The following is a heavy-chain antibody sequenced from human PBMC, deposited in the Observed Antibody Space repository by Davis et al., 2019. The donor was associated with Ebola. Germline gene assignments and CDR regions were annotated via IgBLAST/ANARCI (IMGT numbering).Heavy chain of an antibody. J-gene: IGHJ5*02. V-gene: IGHV4-59*01. Sequence: PSETLSLTCTVSGGSISSYYWSWIRQPPGKGLEWTGYIYYSGSTNYNPSLKSRVTISVDTSKNQFSLKLSSVTAADTAVYYCARDNWVEGCSGGSCYGWFDPWGQGTLVTVSS. CDR3: ARDNWVEGCSGGSCYGWFDP. CDR1: GGSISSYY. CDR2: IYYSGST. D-gene: IGHD2-15*01.